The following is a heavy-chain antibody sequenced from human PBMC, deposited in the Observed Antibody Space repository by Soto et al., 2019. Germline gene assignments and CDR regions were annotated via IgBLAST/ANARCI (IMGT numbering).Heavy chain of an antibody. V-gene: IGHV4-4*07. Sequence: PSETLSLTCTVSGGSISTYYWSWIRQPAGKGLEWIGRIYASGSTNYNPSLKSRVTMSVATSKNQFSLKLSSVTAADTAVYYCVASLESRAMESFDYWGQGTLVTVTS. CDR2: IYASGST. J-gene: IGHJ4*02. CDR1: GGSISTYY. D-gene: IGHD5-18*01. CDR3: VASLESRAMESFDY.